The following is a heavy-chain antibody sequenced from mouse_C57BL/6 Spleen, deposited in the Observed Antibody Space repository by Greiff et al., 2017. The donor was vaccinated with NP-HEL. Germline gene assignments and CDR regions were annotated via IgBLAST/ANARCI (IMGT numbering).Heavy chain of an antibody. J-gene: IGHJ3*01. CDR1: GYAFSSSW. Sequence: QVQLQQSGPELVKPGASVKISCKASGYAFSSSWMNWVKQRPGKGLEWIGRIYPGDGDTNYTGKFKGKATLTADKSYSTAYMQLSSLTSEDSAVYFCASYDYDGRGFAYWGQGTLVTVSA. CDR3: ASYDYDGRGFAY. CDR2: IYPGDGDT. V-gene: IGHV1-82*01. D-gene: IGHD2-4*01.